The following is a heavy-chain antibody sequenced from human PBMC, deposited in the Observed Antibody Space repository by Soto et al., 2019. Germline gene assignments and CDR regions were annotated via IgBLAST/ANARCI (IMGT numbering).Heavy chain of an antibody. D-gene: IGHD5-18*01. CDR3: ARVAGATAMASMDV. Sequence: GASVKVSCKASGGTFSSYAISWVRQAPGQGLEWMGGIIPIFGTANYAQKFQGRVTITADESTSTAYMELSSLRSEDTAVYYRARVAGATAMASMDVWGQGTTVTVSS. J-gene: IGHJ6*02. CDR1: GGTFSSYA. CDR2: IIPIFGTA. V-gene: IGHV1-69*13.